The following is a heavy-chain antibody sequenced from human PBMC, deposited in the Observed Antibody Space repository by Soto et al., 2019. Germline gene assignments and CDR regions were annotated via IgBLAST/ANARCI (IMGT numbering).Heavy chain of an antibody. V-gene: IGHV3-48*02. CDR3: ARGGDRTPDY. CDR1: GFTFSSYN. CDR2: ISSSSTSI. J-gene: IGHJ4*02. Sequence: EVQLVESGGGLVQPGGSLRLSCAASGFTFSSYNMNWVRQAPGKGLERVPYISSSSTSIYYADSVKGRFTISRDLASNSLSLQMNSLREDDTAVYYCARGGDRTPDYWGQGTLVTVSS. D-gene: IGHD3-16*01.